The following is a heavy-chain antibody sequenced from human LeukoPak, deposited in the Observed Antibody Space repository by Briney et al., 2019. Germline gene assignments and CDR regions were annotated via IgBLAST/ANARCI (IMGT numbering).Heavy chain of an antibody. CDR3: ARGMIVVVINSAFDI. Sequence: ASVKVSCKASGYTFTSYYMHWVRQAPGQGLEWTGIINPSSGNTSYAQKFQGRVTMTRDTSTSTVYLELSSLRSEDTAVNYCARGMIVVVINSAFDIWGQGTMVTVSS. CDR1: GYTFTSYY. CDR2: INPSSGNT. J-gene: IGHJ3*02. V-gene: IGHV1-46*01. D-gene: IGHD3-22*01.